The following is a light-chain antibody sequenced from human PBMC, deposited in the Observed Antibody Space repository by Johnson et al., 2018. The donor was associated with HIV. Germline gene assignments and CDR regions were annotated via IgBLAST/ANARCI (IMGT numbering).Light chain of an antibody. CDR2: ESN. CDR3: GTWDRSLNAYV. Sequence: QSVLTQPPSVSAAAGQKVTISCSGSSSNIGNNYVSWYQQFPGTVPKLLIYESNKRPPGIPDRVSGSRSGTSAALRITGLEPGAEADYYCGTWDRSLNAYVFGTGTKVTVL. J-gene: IGLJ1*01. CDR1: SSNIGNNY. V-gene: IGLV1-51*01.